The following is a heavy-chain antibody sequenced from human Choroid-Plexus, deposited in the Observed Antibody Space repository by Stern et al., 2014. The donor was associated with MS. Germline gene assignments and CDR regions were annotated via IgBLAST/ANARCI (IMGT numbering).Heavy chain of an antibody. CDR1: GFTFGSCA. D-gene: IGHD2/OR15-2a*01. CDR2: VSYDGSNK. CDR3: AKDRHYLTYFFDH. J-gene: IGHJ5*02. V-gene: IGHV3-30*18. Sequence: VQLVESGGGVVQPGRPLRLSCVASGFTFGSCAMHWVRQAPGQGLEWVAGVSYDGSNKYYADSVKGRVTISRDNSQNTLYMQMSSLRPEDTAVYYCAKDRHYLTYFFDHWGQGSLVTVSS.